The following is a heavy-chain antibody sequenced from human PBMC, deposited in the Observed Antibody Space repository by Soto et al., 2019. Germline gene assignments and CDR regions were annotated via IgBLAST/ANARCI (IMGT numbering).Heavy chain of an antibody. D-gene: IGHD1-26*01. J-gene: IGHJ4*02. CDR3: ARVHKLGATTTPFDY. CDR1: GGTFSSYA. V-gene: IGHV1-69*06. CDR2: IIPIFGTA. Sequence: SVKVSCKASGGTFSSYAISWVRQAPGQGLEWMGGIIPIFGTANYAQKFQGRVTITADKSTSTAYMELSSLRSEDTAVYYCARVHKLGATTTPFDYWGQGTLVTVSS.